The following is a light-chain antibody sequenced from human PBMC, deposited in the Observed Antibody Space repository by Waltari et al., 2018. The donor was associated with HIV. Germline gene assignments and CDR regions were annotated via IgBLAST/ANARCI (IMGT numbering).Light chain of an antibody. CDR1: SSDIGLYNF. V-gene: IGLV2-8*01. CDR3: STWDDRLNGVV. CDR2: EVS. J-gene: IGLJ2*01. Sequence: QSALTQPPSASGSPGQSVTISCAGTSSDIGLYNFVSWYQHHPGKAPKLMISEVSRRPSGVPDRFSGSKSGTSASLVISGLQSEDEADYYCSTWDDRLNGVVFGGGTRLTVV.